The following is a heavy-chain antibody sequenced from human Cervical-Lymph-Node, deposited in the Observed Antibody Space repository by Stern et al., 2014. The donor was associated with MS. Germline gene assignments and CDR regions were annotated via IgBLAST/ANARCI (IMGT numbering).Heavy chain of an antibody. CDR2: IIPALNVA. CDR1: GGPLSTYT. V-gene: IGHV1-69*09. J-gene: IGHJ4*02. CDR3: AGPAPLD. D-gene: IGHD2-2*01. Sequence: VQLVQSGAELKKPGSSVKVSCKASGGPLSTYTIPWVRQAPGQGLEWMGRIIPALNVANYAQKFQGRLTMTADKSTSTAHMEMSSLRSDDTAVYYCAGPAPLDWGQGTLVTVSS.